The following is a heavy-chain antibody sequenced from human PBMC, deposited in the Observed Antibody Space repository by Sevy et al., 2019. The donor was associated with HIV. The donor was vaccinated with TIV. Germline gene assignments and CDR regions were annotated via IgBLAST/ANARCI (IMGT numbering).Heavy chain of an antibody. CDR1: GYTLSELS. D-gene: IGHD3-22*01. CDR2: FDPEDDET. V-gene: IGHV1-24*01. CDR3: ATTKDYYDSSGSPFDY. J-gene: IGHJ4*02. Sequence: ASVKVSCMVSGYTLSELSMHWVRQAPGKGLEWMGSFDPEDDETIYAQKFQGRATMTEDTSTDTAYMELNNLRSEDTAVYYCATTKDYYDSSGSPFDYWGQGTLVTVSS.